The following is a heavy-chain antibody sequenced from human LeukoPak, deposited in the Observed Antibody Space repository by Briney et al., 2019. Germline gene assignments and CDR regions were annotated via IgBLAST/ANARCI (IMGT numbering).Heavy chain of an antibody. J-gene: IGHJ4*02. CDR1: GFTFRSYS. V-gene: IGHV3-48*01. Sequence: PGGSLRLSCATSGFTFRSYSMNWVRQAPGKGLEWASFISSSSSTIYYGDSVKGRFTISRDNAKNSPYLQMNSLRAEDTAVYYCARGSEYQLPVGDYWGQGTLVTVSS. D-gene: IGHD2-2*01. CDR2: ISSSSSTI. CDR3: ARGSEYQLPVGDY.